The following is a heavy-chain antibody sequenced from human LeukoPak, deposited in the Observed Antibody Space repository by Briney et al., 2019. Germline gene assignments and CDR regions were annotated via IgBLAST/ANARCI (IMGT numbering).Heavy chain of an antibody. V-gene: IGHV5-51*01. CDR2: IYPGDSDT. Sequence: ASVKVSCKASGYTFTSYGISWVRQAPGQGLEWMGIIYPGDSDTRYSPSFQGQVTISADKSISTAYLQWSSLKASDTAMYYCARLDGSSSWNGMDVWGQGTTVTVFS. CDR3: ARLDGSSSWNGMDV. D-gene: IGHD6-13*01. CDR1: GYTFTSYG. J-gene: IGHJ6*02.